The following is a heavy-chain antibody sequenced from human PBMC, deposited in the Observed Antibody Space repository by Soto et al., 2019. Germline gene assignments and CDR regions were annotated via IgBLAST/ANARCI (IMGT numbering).Heavy chain of an antibody. CDR2: IYPGDSDT. V-gene: IGHV5-51*01. Sequence: GESLKISCKGSGYSFTSYWIGWVRQMPGKGLEWMGIIYPGDSDTRYSPSFQGQVTISADKSISTAYLQWSSLKASDTAMYYCARHRPKYCSSTSCYCDYWGQGTLVTVSS. J-gene: IGHJ4*02. CDR3: ARHRPKYCSSTSCYCDY. D-gene: IGHD2-2*01. CDR1: GYSFTSYW.